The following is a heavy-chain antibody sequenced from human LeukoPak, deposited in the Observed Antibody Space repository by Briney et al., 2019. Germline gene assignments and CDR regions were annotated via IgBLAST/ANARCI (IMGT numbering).Heavy chain of an antibody. CDR3: SSDDVTTNGGVIADSRLFDL. CDR2: ISGGSTYI. CDR1: GFIFSNHN. D-gene: IGHD2-8*02. J-gene: IGHJ3*01. Sequence: SGESLRLSCAASGFIFSNHNFNWVRQAPGKGLEWVSSISGGSTYIYYADSVRGRFTISRDNAKNSVYLQMNSLRGEDTALYYCSSDDVTTNGGVIADSRLFDLWGQGTMVTVSS. V-gene: IGHV3-21*01.